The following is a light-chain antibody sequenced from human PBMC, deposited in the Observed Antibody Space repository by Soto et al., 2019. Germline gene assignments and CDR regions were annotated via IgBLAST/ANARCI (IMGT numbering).Light chain of an antibody. Sequence: EIVLTQSPGTLSLSPGERATLSCRASQCVSSSYLAWYQQKPGQAPRLLIYGASSRATGIPDRFSGSGSGTDFTLTISRLEPEDVAVDYCQQYDSSPLTFGGGTKVEIK. CDR1: QCVSSSY. CDR2: GAS. J-gene: IGKJ4*01. V-gene: IGKV3-20*01. CDR3: QQYDSSPLT.